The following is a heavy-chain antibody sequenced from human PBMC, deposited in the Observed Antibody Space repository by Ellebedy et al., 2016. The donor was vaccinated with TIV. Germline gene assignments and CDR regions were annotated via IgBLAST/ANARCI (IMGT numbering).Heavy chain of an antibody. D-gene: IGHD3-10*01. CDR1: GFSFAAYT. Sequence: GGSLRLXCTASGFSFAAYTMHWVRHVPGKGLEWVSLITWDGSDTFYADSVRGRFTISRDNIKNSLYLQMDSLKTEDAALYYCAKESGFGSEGLDSWGRGSLVIVSS. CDR2: ITWDGSDT. J-gene: IGHJ4*02. V-gene: IGHV3-43*01. CDR3: AKESGFGSEGLDS.